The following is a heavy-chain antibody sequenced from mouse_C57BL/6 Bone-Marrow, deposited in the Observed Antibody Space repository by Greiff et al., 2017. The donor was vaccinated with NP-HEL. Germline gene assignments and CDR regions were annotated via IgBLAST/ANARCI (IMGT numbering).Heavy chain of an antibody. V-gene: IGHV14-4*01. CDR1: GFNIKDDY. CDR3: TTYYDYDDGAWFAY. Sequence: VQLQQSGAELVRPGASVKLSCTASGFNIKDDYMHWVKQRPEQGLEWIGWIDPENGDTEYDSKFQGKATITADTSSNTAYLQLSSLTSEDTAVYDCTTYYDYDDGAWFAYWGQGTLVTVSA. D-gene: IGHD2-4*01. CDR2: IDPENGDT. J-gene: IGHJ3*01.